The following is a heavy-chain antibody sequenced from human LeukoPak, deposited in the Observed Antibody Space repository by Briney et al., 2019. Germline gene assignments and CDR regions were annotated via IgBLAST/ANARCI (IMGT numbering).Heavy chain of an antibody. CDR2: ISSNGGST. J-gene: IGHJ4*02. D-gene: IGHD5-18*01. V-gene: IGHV3-64*01. CDR3: ARGDGGYNY. CDR1: GFTVSSNY. Sequence: PGGSLRLSCAASGFTVSSNYMSWVRQAPGKGLEYVSAISSNGGSTYYANSVKGRFTISRDNSKNTLYLQMGSLRAEDIAVYYCARGDGGYNYWGQGTLVTVSS.